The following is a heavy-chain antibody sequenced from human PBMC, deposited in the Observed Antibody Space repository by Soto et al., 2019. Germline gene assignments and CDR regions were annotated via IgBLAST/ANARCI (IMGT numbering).Heavy chain of an antibody. D-gene: IGHD2-15*01. CDR1: GYTFTGYY. J-gene: IGHJ6*02. Sequence: KVSCKASGYTFTGYYMHWVRQMPGKGLEWMGIIYPGDSDTRYSPSFQGQVTISADKSISTAYLQWSSLKASDTAMYYCARPQCSGGSCHYYGMDVWGQGTTVTVSS. V-gene: IGHV5-51*01. CDR2: IYPGDSDT. CDR3: ARPQCSGGSCHYYGMDV.